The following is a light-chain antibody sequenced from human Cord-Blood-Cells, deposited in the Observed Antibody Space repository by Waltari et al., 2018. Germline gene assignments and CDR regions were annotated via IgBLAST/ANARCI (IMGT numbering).Light chain of an antibody. V-gene: IGKV3-15*01. CDR3: QQYNNWPPLT. J-gene: IGKJ4*01. CDR2: GAS. Sequence: EIGMTQSPATLSVSPGERATLSCRASQSVSSNLAWYQQKPGQAPRLLIYGASTRATRIPARFSGSGSGTEFTLTISSLQSEDFAVYYCQQYNNWPPLTFGGGTKVEIK. CDR1: QSVSSN.